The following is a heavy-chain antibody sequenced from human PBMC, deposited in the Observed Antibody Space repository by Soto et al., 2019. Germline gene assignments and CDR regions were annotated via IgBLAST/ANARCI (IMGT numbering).Heavy chain of an antibody. V-gene: IGHV4-59*02. Sequence: PSETLSLTCTFSCGSVSNSYWGWIRQPPGKGLEWVAYVYYSGSTNYNPSLGSRVTISVDKSKNQFSLKMTSVTGADTAVYYCARGRSHEWELLVQYFDYWGQGTLVTVSS. CDR1: CGSVSNSY. CDR2: VYYSGST. D-gene: IGHD1-26*01. J-gene: IGHJ4*02. CDR3: ARGRSHEWELLVQYFDY.